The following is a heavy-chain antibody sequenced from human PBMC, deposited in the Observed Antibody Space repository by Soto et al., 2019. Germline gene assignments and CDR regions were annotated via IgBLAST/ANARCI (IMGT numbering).Heavy chain of an antibody. CDR1: GFTFSSYS. CDR2: ISSSSSTI. D-gene: IGHD4-17*01. CDR3: ARDSSSAATTPLYY. Sequence: EVQLVESGGGLVQPGGSLRLSCAASGFTFSSYSMNWVRQAPGKGLEWVSYISSSSSTIYYADSVKGRFTISRDNAKNSLYLQMNSLRAEDTAVYYCARDSSSAATTPLYYWGQGTLVTVSS. J-gene: IGHJ4*02. V-gene: IGHV3-48*01.